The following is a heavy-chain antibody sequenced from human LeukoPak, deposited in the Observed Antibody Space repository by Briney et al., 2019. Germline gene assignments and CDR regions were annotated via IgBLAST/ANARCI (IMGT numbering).Heavy chain of an antibody. D-gene: IGHD4-23*01. CDR2: ISAYNGNT. J-gene: IGHJ5*02. Sequence: ASVKVSCKASGYTFTSYGISWVRQAPGQGLEWMGWISAYNGNTNYAQKLQGRVTMTTDTSTSTAYMELRSLRSDDTAVYYCARAHGGINVGWFDPWGQGTLVTVSS. CDR3: ARAHGGINVGWFDP. V-gene: IGHV1-18*01. CDR1: GYTFTSYG.